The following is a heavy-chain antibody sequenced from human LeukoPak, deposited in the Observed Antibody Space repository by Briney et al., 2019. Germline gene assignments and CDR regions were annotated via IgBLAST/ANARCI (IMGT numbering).Heavy chain of an antibody. CDR1: GFTFNTYG. V-gene: IGHV1-8*02. CDR3: ARARPNLYYFDF. J-gene: IGHJ4*02. Sequence: ASVKVSCKASGFTFNTYGINWVRQATGQGLEWMAWMDPNSDYRGHAQKFQGRLTMTLDTSVSTAYMELSSLTSDDTAVYFCARARPNLYYFDFWGQGTLVTVSS. CDR2: MDPNSDYR.